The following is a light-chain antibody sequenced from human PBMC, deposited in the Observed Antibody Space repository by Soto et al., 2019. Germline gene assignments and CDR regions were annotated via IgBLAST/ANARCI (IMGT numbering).Light chain of an antibody. CDR1: QSISNNY. J-gene: IGKJ1*01. CDR2: GVS. CDR3: QQSTA. Sequence: EIVLTQSPGTLSLSPGERATLSCRASQSISNNYLAWYQQRPGQAPRLLIYGVSSRATGIADRFSGSGSGTDFTLTISRLEPEDCAMYYCQQSTAFGPGTRVEI. V-gene: IGKV3-20*01.